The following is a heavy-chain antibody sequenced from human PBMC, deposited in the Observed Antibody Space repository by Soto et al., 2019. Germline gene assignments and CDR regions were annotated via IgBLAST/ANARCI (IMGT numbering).Heavy chain of an antibody. J-gene: IGHJ4*02. Sequence: QVQLVESGGGVVQPGRSLRLSCAASGFTFSSYAMHWVRRAPGKGLEWMAGMSYDGSNKDYADSVKGRFTISRDNSKNTMYLQMNSLTPDDTPLYYCARDEGAYWGQGTLVIVSS. CDR2: MSYDGSNK. CDR3: ARDEGAY. CDR1: GFTFSSYA. V-gene: IGHV3-30-3*01. D-gene: IGHD3-16*01.